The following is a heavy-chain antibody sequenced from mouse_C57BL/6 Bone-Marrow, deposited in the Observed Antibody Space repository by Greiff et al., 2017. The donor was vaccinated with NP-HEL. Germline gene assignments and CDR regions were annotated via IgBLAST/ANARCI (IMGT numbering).Heavy chain of an antibody. D-gene: IGHD1-1*01. CDR1: GYAFRSSW. CDR2: IYPGDGDT. V-gene: IGHV1-82*01. J-gene: IGHJ2*01. CDR3: ARSGGLYYGSSYGY. Sequence: QVQLQQSGPELVKPGASVKISCKASGYAFRSSWMNWVKQRPGKGLEWIGRIYPGDGDTNYNGKFKGKATLTADKSSSTAYMQLSSLTSEDSAVYFCARSGGLYYGSSYGYWGQGTTLTVSS.